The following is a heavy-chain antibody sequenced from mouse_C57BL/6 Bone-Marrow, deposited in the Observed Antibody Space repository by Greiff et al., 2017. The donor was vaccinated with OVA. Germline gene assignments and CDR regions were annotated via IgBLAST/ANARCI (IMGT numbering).Heavy chain of an antibody. CDR3: ARPLYYGSSYPAWFAY. CDR1: GFTFSDYG. Sequence: EVHLVESGGGLVKPGGSLKLSCAASGFTFSDYGMHWVRQAPEKGLEWVAYISSGSSTIYYADTVKGRFTISRDNAKNTLFLQMTSLRSEDTAMYYCARPLYYGSSYPAWFAYWGQGTLVTVSA. D-gene: IGHD1-1*01. CDR2: ISSGSSTI. V-gene: IGHV5-17*01. J-gene: IGHJ3*01.